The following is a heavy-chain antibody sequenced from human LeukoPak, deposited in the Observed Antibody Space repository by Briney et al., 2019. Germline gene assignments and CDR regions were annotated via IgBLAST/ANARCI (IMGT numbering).Heavy chain of an antibody. CDR1: GYTFTSYG. D-gene: IGHD3-22*01. V-gene: IGHV1-18*01. CDR2: ISAYNGNT. CDR3: ARGLYDSSGYYILCSDY. J-gene: IGHJ4*02. Sequence: ASVTVSCKASGYTFTSYGISWVRQAPGQGLEWMGWISAYNGNTNYAQKLQGRVTMTTDTSTSTAYMELRSLRSDDTAVYYCARGLYDSSGYYILCSDYWGQGTLVTVSS.